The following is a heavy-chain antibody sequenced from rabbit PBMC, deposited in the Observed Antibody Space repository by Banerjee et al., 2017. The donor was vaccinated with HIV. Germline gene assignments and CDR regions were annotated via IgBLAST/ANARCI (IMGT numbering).Heavy chain of an antibody. V-gene: IGHV1S47*01. CDR3: GRDRGGDAGYGSLAL. CDR2: IYSSNGDK. Sequence: QEQLEESGGGLVQPEGSLTLTCKASGFDISSNAMCWVRQAPGKGLELIACIYSSNGDKWYASWVNGRFTISRSTSLNTVDLKMTSLTVADTATYFCGRDRGGDAGYGSLALWGPGTLVTVS. CDR1: GFDISSNA. J-gene: IGHJ4*01. D-gene: IGHD4-2*01.